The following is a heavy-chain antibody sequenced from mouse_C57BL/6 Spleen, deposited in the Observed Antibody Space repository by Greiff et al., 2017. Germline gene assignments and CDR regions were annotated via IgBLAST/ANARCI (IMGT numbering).Heavy chain of an antibody. V-gene: IGHV1-54*01. J-gene: IGHJ4*01. CDR3: VQGAFYAMDY. CDR1: GYAFTNYL. Sequence: QVHVKQSGAELVRPGTSVKVSCKASGYAFTNYLIEWVKQRPGQGLELIGVINPGSGGTNYTEKFKGKATLTADKSSSPAYMQLCSLTSEDSAVYFCVQGAFYAMDYCGEGKSVTVSS. CDR2: INPGSGGT.